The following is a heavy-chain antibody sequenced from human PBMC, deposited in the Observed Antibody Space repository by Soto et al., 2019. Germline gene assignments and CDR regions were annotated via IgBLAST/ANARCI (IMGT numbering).Heavy chain of an antibody. V-gene: IGHV3-48*03. CDR3: VRYCSSTLCNGVATRTFDY. CDR2: ISSSGSSV. J-gene: IGHJ4*02. D-gene: IGHD5-12*01. Sequence: PGGSLRLSCAASRFTFSTYEMHWVRQAPGKGLERVSCISSSGSSVYYADSVKGRFTISRDNSRNSPYLQMNSLRDEDTALYYCVRYCSSTLCNGVATRTFDYWGQGALFTLSS. CDR1: RFTFSTYE.